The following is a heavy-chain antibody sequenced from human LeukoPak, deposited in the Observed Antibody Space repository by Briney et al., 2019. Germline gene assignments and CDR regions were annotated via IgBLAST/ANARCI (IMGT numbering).Heavy chain of an antibody. J-gene: IGHJ5*02. CDR3: ARIGITMVRGVTKKANPYNWFDP. CDR1: GFTFSSYW. D-gene: IGHD3-10*01. V-gene: IGHV3-7*01. Sequence: QSGGSLRLSCAASGFTFSSYWMSWVRQAPGKGLEWVANIKQDGSEKYYVDSVKGRFTISRDNAKNSLYLQMNSLRAEDTAVYYCARIGITMVRGVTKKANPYNWFDPWGQGTLVTVSS. CDR2: IKQDGSEK.